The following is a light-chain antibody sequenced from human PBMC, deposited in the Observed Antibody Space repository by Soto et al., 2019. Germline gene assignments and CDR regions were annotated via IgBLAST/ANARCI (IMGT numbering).Light chain of an antibody. CDR3: QSYDTSLSGYVV. J-gene: IGLJ2*01. Sequence: QSVLTQSPSVSGAPGQRVTISCTGSSSNIGAGYDVHWYQQLPGTAPKLLIYGNSNRPSGVPDRFSGSKSGTSASLAITGLQAEDEADYYCQSYDTSLSGYVVFGAGTKLTVL. CDR1: SSNIGAGYD. V-gene: IGLV1-40*01. CDR2: GNS.